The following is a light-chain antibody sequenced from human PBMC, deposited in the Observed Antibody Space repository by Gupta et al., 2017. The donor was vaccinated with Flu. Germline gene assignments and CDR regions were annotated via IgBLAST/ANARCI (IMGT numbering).Light chain of an antibody. V-gene: IGKV1-8*01. CDR2: AAS. CDR1: QGISSY. J-gene: IGKJ3*01. Sequence: PSSFSASTGDRVTITCRASQGISSYLAWYQQKPGKAPKLLIYAASTLQSGVPSRFSGSGSGTDFTLTISCLQSEDFATYYCQQYDSYPVTFGPGTKVDIK. CDR3: QQYDSYPVT.